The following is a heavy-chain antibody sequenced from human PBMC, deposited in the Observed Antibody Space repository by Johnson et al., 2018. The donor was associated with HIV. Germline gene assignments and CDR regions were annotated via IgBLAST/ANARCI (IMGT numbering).Heavy chain of an antibody. Sequence: LLVESGGGVVQPGRSLRLSCAASGFTFSSYGMHWVRQAPGQGLEWVAVISYDGSNKYYADSVKGRFTISRDNSKNTLYLQMNSLRAEDTAVYYCAKHPDAFDIWGQGTMVTVSS. CDR2: ISYDGSNK. V-gene: IGHV3-30*18. CDR1: GFTFSSYG. CDR3: AKHPDAFDI. J-gene: IGHJ3*02.